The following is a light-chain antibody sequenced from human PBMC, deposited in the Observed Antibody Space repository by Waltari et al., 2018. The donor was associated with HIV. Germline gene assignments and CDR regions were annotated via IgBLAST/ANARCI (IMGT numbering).Light chain of an antibody. CDR3: ATWDDSLSGWV. J-gene: IGLJ3*02. Sequence: QSVLTQPPSASGTPGQRVTISCSGSRSNIGKNFIYWYQQFPGTAPKLLIYRNDQRPYGVPDRFSGSKSGTSASLAISGLRSEDEADYYCATWDDSLSGWVFGGGTKLTVL. CDR1: RSNIGKNF. V-gene: IGLV1-47*01. CDR2: RND.